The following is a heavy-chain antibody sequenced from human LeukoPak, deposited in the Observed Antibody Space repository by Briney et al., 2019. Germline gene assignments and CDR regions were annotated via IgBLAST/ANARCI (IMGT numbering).Heavy chain of an antibody. CDR2: ISAYNGNT. D-gene: IGHD1-26*01. J-gene: IGHJ4*02. CDR1: GYTFTSYG. Sequence: ASVKVSCKASGYTFTSYGISWVRQAPGQGLEWMGWISAYNGNTNYAQNLQGRVTMTTDTSTPTAYMELRSLRSDDTAVYYCTRLWELRKAFPFVYWGERTLVTVSS. CDR3: TRLWELRKAFPFVY. V-gene: IGHV1-18*01.